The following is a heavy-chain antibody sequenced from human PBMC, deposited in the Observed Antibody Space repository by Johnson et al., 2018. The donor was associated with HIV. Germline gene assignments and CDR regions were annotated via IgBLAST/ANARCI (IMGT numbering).Heavy chain of an antibody. D-gene: IGHD3-3*01. V-gene: IGHV3-20*04. J-gene: IGHJ3*02. Sequence: GQLVESGGGVVQPGRSLRLSCAASGFTFSSYGMSWVRQAPGKGLEWVSGINWNGGSTGYADSVKGRFPISRAHAKNSLYLQMTSLRAEDTALYFCARDGRRFYYNFWSASDTFDIWGQGTKVTISS. CDR1: GFTFSSYG. CDR2: INWNGGST. CDR3: ARDGRRFYYNFWSASDTFDI.